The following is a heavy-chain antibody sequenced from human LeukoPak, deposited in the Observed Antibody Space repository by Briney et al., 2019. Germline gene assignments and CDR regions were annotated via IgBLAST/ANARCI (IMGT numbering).Heavy chain of an antibody. CDR2: ISYDGGIK. V-gene: IGHV3-30*18. D-gene: IGHD5-18*01. J-gene: IGHJ4*02. CDR3: AKVVDTAMAD. CDR1: GFTFNSYG. Sequence: PGGSLRLSCAASGFTFNSYGMHWVRQAPGKGLECVAVISYDGGIKYYADSVKGRFTISRDNSKNTLYLQMNSLRAEDTAVYYCAKVVDTAMADWGQGTLVTVSS.